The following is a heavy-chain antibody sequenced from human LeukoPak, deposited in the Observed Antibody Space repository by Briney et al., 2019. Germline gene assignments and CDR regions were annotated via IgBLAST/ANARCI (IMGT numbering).Heavy chain of an antibody. D-gene: IGHD3-10*01. CDR1: GYSFTSYW. CDR2: IYPGDSDT. Sequence: GESLKISCKGSGYSFTSYWIGWVRQMPGKGLEWMGIIYPGDSDTRYSPSFQGQVTISADKSISTAYLQWSSLKASDTAMYYCARPSMVRGVSGGEFDYWGQGTLVTVSS. V-gene: IGHV5-51*01. CDR3: ARPSMVRGVSGGEFDY. J-gene: IGHJ4*02.